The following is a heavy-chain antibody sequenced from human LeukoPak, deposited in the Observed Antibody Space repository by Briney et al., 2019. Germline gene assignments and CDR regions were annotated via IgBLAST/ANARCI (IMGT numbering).Heavy chain of an antibody. J-gene: IGHJ3*02. CDR1: GYTLTELS. V-gene: IGHV1-24*01. CDR3: ASSSSGWDAFDI. Sequence: GASVKVSCKVSGYTLTELSMHWVRQAPGKGLEWMGGFDPEDGETIYAQKFQGRVTMTEDTSTDTAYMELSSLRSEDTAVYYCASSSSGWDAFDIWGQGTMVTVSS. D-gene: IGHD6-19*01. CDR2: FDPEDGET.